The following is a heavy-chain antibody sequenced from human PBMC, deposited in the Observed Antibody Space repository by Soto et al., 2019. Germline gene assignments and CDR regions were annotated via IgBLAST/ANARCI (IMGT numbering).Heavy chain of an antibody. CDR1: GGTFSSYT. V-gene: IGHV1-69*04. Sequence: GASVKVSCKASGGTFSSYTISWVRQAPGQGLEWMGRIIPILGIANYAQKFQGRVTITADKSTSTAYMELSSLRSEDTAVYYCARDRSSGWYNYFDYWGQGTLVTVSS. D-gene: IGHD6-19*01. CDR2: IIPILGIA. J-gene: IGHJ4*02. CDR3: ARDRSSGWYNYFDY.